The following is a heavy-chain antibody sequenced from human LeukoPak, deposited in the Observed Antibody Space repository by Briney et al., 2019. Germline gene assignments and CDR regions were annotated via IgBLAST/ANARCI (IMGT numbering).Heavy chain of an antibody. CDR1: GGSISSGGYS. V-gene: IGHV4-30-2*01. CDR2: IYHSGST. CDR3: ARGYDFWSGYFPSTTGFDY. Sequence: SQTLSLTCAVSGGSISSGGYSWSWIGQPPGKGLEWIGYIYHSGSTYYNPSLKSRVTISVDRSKNQFSLKLSSVTAADTAVYYCARGYDFWSGYFPSTTGFDYWGQGTLVTVSS. J-gene: IGHJ4*02. D-gene: IGHD3/OR15-3a*01.